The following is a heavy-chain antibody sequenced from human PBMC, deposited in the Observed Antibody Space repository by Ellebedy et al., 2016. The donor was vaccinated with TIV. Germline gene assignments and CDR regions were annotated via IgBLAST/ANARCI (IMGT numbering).Heavy chain of an antibody. CDR1: GGSISRHY. CDR2: IYYSGST. CDR3: ARRLAAGDLGAFDI. D-gene: IGHD6-25*01. J-gene: IGHJ3*02. V-gene: IGHV4-59*08. Sequence: SETLSLTCSVSGGSISRHYWAWIRQPPGKGLEWIEYIYYSGSTYYNPSLKSRVAISVDTSKNQFSLRLSSVTAADTAVYYCARRLAAGDLGAFDIWGQGTMVPVSS.